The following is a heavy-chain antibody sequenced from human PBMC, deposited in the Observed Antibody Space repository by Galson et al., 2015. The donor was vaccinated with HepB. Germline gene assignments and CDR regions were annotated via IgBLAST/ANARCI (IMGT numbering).Heavy chain of an antibody. Sequence: SLRLSCAASGFTFSSYAMSWVRQAPGKGLEWVGRLKSKNAGGTTDYAAPVKGRFSISTDDSKNTMYLQMNSLKIEDTAMYYCTTDRGIASRPLFDFWGQGTLVTVSS. CDR3: TTDRGIASRPLFDF. D-gene: IGHD6-13*01. J-gene: IGHJ4*02. CDR1: GFTFSSYA. CDR2: LKSKNAGGTT. V-gene: IGHV3-15*01.